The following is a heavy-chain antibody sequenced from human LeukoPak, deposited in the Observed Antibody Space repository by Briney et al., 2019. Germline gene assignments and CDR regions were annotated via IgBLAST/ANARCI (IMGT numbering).Heavy chain of an antibody. Sequence: GGSLRLSCAASGFTFSSYWMSWARQAPGKGLEWVANIKQDGSEKYYVDSVKGRFTISRDNAKNSLYLQMNSLRAEDTAVYYCARDRVLLSTSPLDYWGQGTLVTVSS. CDR1: GFTFSSYW. CDR3: ARDRVLLSTSPLDY. D-gene: IGHD2/OR15-2a*01. V-gene: IGHV3-7*01. CDR2: IKQDGSEK. J-gene: IGHJ4*02.